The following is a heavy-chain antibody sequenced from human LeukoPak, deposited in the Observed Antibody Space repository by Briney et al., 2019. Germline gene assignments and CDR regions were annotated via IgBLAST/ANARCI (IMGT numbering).Heavy chain of an antibody. Sequence: SQTLPLTCTVSGGSISSSSYYWGWIRQPPGKGLEWIGSIYYSGSTYYNPSLKSRVTISVDTSKNQFSLKLSSVTAADTAVYYCAQVRLQLNNWFDPWGQGTLVTVSS. CDR3: AQVRLQLNNWFDP. V-gene: IGHV4-39*01. CDR2: IYYSGST. CDR1: GGSISSSSYY. J-gene: IGHJ5*02. D-gene: IGHD5-24*01.